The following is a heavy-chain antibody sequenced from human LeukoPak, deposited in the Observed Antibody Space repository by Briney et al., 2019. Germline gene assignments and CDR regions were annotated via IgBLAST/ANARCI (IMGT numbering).Heavy chain of an antibody. CDR3: ARGPRYYYDSSGYPSYYYGMDV. CDR2: IYYSRTT. CDR1: CTSINHGGYY. J-gene: IGHJ6*02. D-gene: IGHD3-22*01. V-gene: IGHV4-31*02. Sequence: SAPLPPTSTFACTSINHGGYYCSWIRQHPGKGLEWIGYIYYSRTTYYNPSLESRVTISVDTSKNQFSLKLSSVTAADTAVYCCARGPRYYYDSSGYPSYYYGMDVWGQGTTVTVSS.